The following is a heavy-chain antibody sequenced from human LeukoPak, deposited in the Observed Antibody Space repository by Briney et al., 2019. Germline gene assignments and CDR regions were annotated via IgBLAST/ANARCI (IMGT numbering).Heavy chain of an antibody. D-gene: IGHD6-13*01. CDR3: ARDAAGYDP. Sequence: GGSLRPSCAASGFTSNTFWMSWVRQTPGKGLEWVANIKEDGTKKYYVDSVKGRFTISRDNAENSLYLQMNSLRAEDTAVYYCARDAAGYDPWGQGTLVTVSS. CDR2: IKEDGTKK. J-gene: IGHJ5*02. V-gene: IGHV3-7*01. CDR1: GFTSNTFW.